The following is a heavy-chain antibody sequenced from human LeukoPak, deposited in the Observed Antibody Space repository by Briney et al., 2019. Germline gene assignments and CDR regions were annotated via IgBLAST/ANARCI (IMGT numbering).Heavy chain of an antibody. CDR2: IYSGGST. J-gene: IGHJ6*03. CDR1: GFTVSSNY. Sequence: GGSLRLSCAASGFTVSSNYMSWVRQAPGKGLEWVSVIYSGGSTYYADSVKGRFTISRDNSKNTLYLQMNSLRVEDTAVYYCARAGDSSGFYYYYYYMDVWGKGTTVTVSS. V-gene: IGHV3-53*01. D-gene: IGHD3-22*01. CDR3: ARAGDSSGFYYYYYYMDV.